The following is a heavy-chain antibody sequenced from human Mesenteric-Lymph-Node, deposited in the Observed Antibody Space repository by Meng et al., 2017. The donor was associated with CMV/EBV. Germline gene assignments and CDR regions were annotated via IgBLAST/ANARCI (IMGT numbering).Heavy chain of an antibody. CDR3: ARVPGGSDYFDY. J-gene: IGHJ4*02. Sequence: CKASGYPFTRYVISWVRQAPGQGLGWMGWISTYNGNTNYAQKLQGRVTMTTDTSTNTVYMELRSLRSDDTAVYYCARVPGGSDYFDYWGQGTLVTVSS. V-gene: IGHV1-18*01. CDR1: GYPFTRYV. CDR2: ISTYNGNT. D-gene: IGHD6-19*01.